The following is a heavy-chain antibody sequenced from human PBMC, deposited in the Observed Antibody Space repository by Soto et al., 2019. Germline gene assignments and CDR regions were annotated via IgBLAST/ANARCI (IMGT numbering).Heavy chain of an antibody. D-gene: IGHD2-21*02. CDR1: GASIRSTDYY. Sequence: LTCTVSGASIRSTDYYWSWIRQAPGKGLEWVGYVYYTGSTYYNPSLMSRLTISVDTSKNQFSLKLTSVTAADTAVYYCVRTAREGAVAPHWFDRWGQGTQVTVSS. CDR2: VYYTGST. J-gene: IGHJ5*02. CDR3: VRTAREGAVAPHWFDR. V-gene: IGHV4-30-4*01.